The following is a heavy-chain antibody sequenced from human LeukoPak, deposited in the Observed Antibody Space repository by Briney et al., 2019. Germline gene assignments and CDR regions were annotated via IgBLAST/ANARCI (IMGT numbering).Heavy chain of an antibody. CDR2: ISAYNGNT. Sequence: ASVKVSCTASGYTFTSYGISWVRQAPGQGLEWMGWISAYNGNTNYAQKLQGRVTMTTDPSTRTAYMELVSLRAGDTAVYYCASDVGPWGQGTLVTVSS. D-gene: IGHD3-10*01. J-gene: IGHJ4*02. V-gene: IGHV1-18*01. CDR3: ASDVGP. CDR1: GYTFTSYG.